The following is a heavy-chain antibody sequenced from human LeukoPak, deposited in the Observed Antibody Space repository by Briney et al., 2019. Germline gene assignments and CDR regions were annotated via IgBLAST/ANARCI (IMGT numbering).Heavy chain of an antibody. J-gene: IGHJ3*02. CDR2: LYTSGST. D-gene: IGHD6-13*01. V-gene: IGHV4-61*02. Sequence: SQTLSLTCTVSGGSISGGSYYWSWIRQPAGKGLEWIRRLYTSGSTNYNPSLKSRVTISVDTSKNQFSLKLSSVTAADTAVYYCARVPTYEIAAARVGYAFDIWGQGTMVTVSS. CDR3: ARVPTYEIAAARVGYAFDI. CDR1: GGSISGGSYY.